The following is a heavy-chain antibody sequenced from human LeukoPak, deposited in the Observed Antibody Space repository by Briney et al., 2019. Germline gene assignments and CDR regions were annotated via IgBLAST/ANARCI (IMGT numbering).Heavy chain of an antibody. Sequence: SVKVSCKASGYTFTSYAISWVRQAPGQGLEWMGRIIPILGIANYAQKFQGRVTITADKSTSTAYMELSSLRSEDTAVYYCATQQLNYYYYGMDVWGQGTTVTVSS. CDR1: GYTFTSYA. D-gene: IGHD6-13*01. J-gene: IGHJ6*02. CDR2: IIPILGIA. CDR3: ATQQLNYYYYGMDV. V-gene: IGHV1-69*04.